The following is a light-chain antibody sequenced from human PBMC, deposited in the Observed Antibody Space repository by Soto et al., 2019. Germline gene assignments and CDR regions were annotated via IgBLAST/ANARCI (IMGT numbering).Light chain of an antibody. CDR1: QSVSSSY. Sequence: PGERVTLSFRASQSVSSSYLTWYQQKPGQAPRLLIYGASSRATGIPARFSGSGSGTDFTLTINRLEPEDFAVYYCQHYGSSLFTFGQVTKVDIK. V-gene: IGKV3-20*01. CDR2: GAS. J-gene: IGKJ2*01. CDR3: QHYGSSLFT.